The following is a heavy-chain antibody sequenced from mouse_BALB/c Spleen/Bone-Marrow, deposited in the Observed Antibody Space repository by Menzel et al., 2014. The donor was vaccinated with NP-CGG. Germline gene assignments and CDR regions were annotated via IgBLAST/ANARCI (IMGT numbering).Heavy chain of an antibody. CDR1: GFTFTDYY. CDR2: IRNKANGYTT. CDR3: ARDRGGLLFDY. J-gene: IGHJ2*01. D-gene: IGHD6-2*01. V-gene: IGHV7-3*02. Sequence: DVHLVESGGGLVQPGGSLRLSCTTSGFTFTDYYMNWVRQPPGKALEWLGFIRNKANGYTTEYSASVRGLFTISRDNSQSILYLQMNTLRAEDSATYYCARDRGGLLFDYWGQGTTLTVSS.